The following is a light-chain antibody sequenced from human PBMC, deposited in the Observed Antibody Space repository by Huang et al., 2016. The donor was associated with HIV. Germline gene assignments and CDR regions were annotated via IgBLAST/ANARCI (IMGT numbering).Light chain of an antibody. CDR1: QSVSSSF. Sequence: EIVLTQSPGTLSLSPGERATLSCRASQSVSSSFLAWYQQRPGQPPRILIYGASSRATGIPDRFSGSGCGTDFTLTISRLEPEDFAVYYCQQYGSSPPLTFGGGTKVEIK. CDR2: GAS. J-gene: IGKJ4*01. CDR3: QQYGSSPPLT. V-gene: IGKV3-20*01.